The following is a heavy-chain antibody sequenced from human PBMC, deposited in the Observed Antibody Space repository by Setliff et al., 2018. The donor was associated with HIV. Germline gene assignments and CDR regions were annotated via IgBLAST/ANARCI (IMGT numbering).Heavy chain of an antibody. CDR3: TRRVSGSYYPYFDY. D-gene: IGHD1-26*01. CDR1: GFTFSVSA. CDR2: IRSKANRYTT. Sequence: GGSLRLSCRASGFTFSVSAIHWVRQVPGVGLEWVGRIRSKANRYTTTYAASVKGRFTVSRDDSENMAYLQMNSLNIEDTAIYYCTRRVSGSYYPYFDYWGQGTLVTVSS. J-gene: IGHJ4*02. V-gene: IGHV3-73*01.